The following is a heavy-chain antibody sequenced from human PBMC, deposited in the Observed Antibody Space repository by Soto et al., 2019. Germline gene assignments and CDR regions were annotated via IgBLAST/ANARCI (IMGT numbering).Heavy chain of an antibody. D-gene: IGHD1-26*01. J-gene: IGHJ6*02. Sequence: EVQLVESGGGLVQPGGSLRLSCAASGFTFSSYDMHWVRQATGKGLEWVSAIGTAGDTYYPGSVKGRFTISRENAKNSLYLQMNSLRAGDTAVYYCARGTWELASPYYYYGMDVWGQGTTVTVSS. CDR3: ARGTWELASPYYYYGMDV. V-gene: IGHV3-13*01. CDR1: GFTFSSYD. CDR2: IGTAGDT.